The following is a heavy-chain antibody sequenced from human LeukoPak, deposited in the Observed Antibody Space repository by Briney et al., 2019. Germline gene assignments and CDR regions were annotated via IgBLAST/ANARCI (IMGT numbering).Heavy chain of an antibody. D-gene: IGHD3/OR15-3a*01. CDR1: GFTFSSKL. CDR2: ISGSGGTT. Sequence: GGSLRPSCAASGFTFSSKLMNWVRQAPGKGLEWVSGISGSGGTTYYADSVKGRFTISRDNSKDTLYLQMNSLRAEDTAVYYCAKDWTAGYWGQGTLVTVSS. J-gene: IGHJ4*02. CDR3: AKDWTAGY. V-gene: IGHV3-23*01.